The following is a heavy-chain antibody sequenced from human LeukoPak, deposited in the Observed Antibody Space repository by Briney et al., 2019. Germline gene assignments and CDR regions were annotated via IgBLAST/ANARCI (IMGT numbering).Heavy chain of an antibody. CDR1: GFTFSNYN. D-gene: IGHD2-15*01. CDR2: ISVSSNYI. Sequence: GGSLRLSCAASGFTFSNYNMNWVRQAPGKGLEWVSCISVSSNYIYYPDSVKGRFTISRDNAKNSLYLQMNSLRAEDTAVYYCARDGGGGLDYWGQGTLVTVSS. CDR3: ARDGGGGLDY. V-gene: IGHV3-21*01. J-gene: IGHJ4*02.